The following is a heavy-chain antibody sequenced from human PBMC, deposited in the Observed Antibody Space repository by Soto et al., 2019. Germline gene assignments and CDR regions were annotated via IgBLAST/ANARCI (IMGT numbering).Heavy chain of an antibody. V-gene: IGHV1-69*12. Sequence: QVQLVQSGAEVKKPGSSVKVSCKASGGTFSSYAISWVRQAPGQGLEWMGGIIPIFGTANYAQKFQGRVTTTAAESTTKAHMELISLRSEDTAVYYCARDQLELSYYYYGMDVWGRGTTVTVSS. J-gene: IGHJ6*02. D-gene: IGHD1-7*01. CDR3: ARDQLELSYYYYGMDV. CDR1: GGTFSSYA. CDR2: IIPIFGTA.